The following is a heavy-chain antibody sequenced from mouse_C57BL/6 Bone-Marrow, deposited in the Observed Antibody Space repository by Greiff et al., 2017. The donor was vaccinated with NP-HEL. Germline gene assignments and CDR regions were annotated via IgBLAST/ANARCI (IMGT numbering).Heavy chain of an antibody. V-gene: IGHV1-81*01. J-gene: IGHJ2*01. CDR2: INPRSGNT. CDR1: GYTFTSYG. Sequence: QVQLKESGAELARPGASVKLSCKASGYTFTSYGISWVKQRTGQGLEWIGEINPRSGNTYYNEKFKGKATLTAYKSSSTAYMELRSLTSEDSAVYFCATLLLLWGQGTTLTVSS. CDR3: ATLLLL. D-gene: IGHD1-1*01.